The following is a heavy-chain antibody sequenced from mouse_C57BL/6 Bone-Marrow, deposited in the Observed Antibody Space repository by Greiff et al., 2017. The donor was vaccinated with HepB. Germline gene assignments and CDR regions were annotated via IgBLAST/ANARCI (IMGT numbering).Heavy chain of an antibody. D-gene: IGHD1-1*01. Sequence: QVQLQQSGAELVRPGSSVKLSCKASGYTFTSYWMHWVKQRPIQGLEWIGNIDPSDSETHYNQKFKDKATLTVDKSSSTAYMQLSSLTSEDSAVYYCAREVTTVVVNWYFDVWGTGTTVTVSS. CDR1: GYTFTSYW. V-gene: IGHV1-52*01. J-gene: IGHJ1*03. CDR2: IDPSDSET. CDR3: AREVTTVVVNWYFDV.